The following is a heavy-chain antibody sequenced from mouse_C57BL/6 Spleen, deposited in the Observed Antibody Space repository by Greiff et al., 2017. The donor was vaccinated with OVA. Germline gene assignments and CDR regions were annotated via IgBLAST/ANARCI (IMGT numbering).Heavy chain of an antibody. D-gene: IGHD2-1*01. V-gene: IGHV1-64*01. J-gene: IGHJ3*01. CDR2: IHPNSGST. Sequence: VQLQQPGAELVKPGASVMLSCKASGYTFTSYWMHWVKQRPGQGLEWIGMIHPNSGSTNYNEKFKSKATLTVDKSSSTAYMQLSSLTSEDSAVYYCARFYGNYEGFAYWGQGTLVTVSA. CDR3: ARFYGNYEGFAY. CDR1: GYTFTSYW.